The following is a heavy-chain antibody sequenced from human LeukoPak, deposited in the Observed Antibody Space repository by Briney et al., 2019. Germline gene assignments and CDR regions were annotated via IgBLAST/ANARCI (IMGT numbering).Heavy chain of an antibody. V-gene: IGHV3-23*01. J-gene: IGHJ4*02. CDR3: AKDREGNWRFSQTYYFDY. D-gene: IGHD1-20*01. CDR2: ISGSGGST. Sequence: GGSLRLSCAASGFTFSSYAMSWVRQAPGKGPEWVSAISGSGGSTYYADSVKGRFTISRDNSKNTLYLQMNSLRAEDTAVYYCAKDREGNWRFSQTYYFDYWGQGTLVTVSS. CDR1: GFTFSSYA.